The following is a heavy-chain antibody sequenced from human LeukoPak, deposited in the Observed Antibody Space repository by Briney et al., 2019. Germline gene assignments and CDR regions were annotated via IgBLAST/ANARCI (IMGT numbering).Heavy chain of an antibody. V-gene: IGHV3-13*01. CDR2: IDSVGDT. CDR1: GFTFSSYD. Sequence: GGSLRPSCAASGFTFSSYDMHWVRQATGKGLEWVSIIDSVGDTYYPDSVKGRFTISRENAKNSVYLQMNSLRVEDTAVYYCARDFYGSGSYYRHDFWGQGTLVTVSS. CDR3: ARDFYGSGSYYRHDF. D-gene: IGHD3-10*01. J-gene: IGHJ4*02.